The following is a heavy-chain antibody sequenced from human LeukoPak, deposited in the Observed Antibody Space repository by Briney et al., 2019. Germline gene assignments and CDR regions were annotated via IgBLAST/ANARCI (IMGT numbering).Heavy chain of an antibody. CDR3: ARDAAAGINWFDP. CDR1: GGSFSGYY. V-gene: IGHV4-34*01. D-gene: IGHD6-13*01. CDR2: INRSGST. J-gene: IGHJ5*02. Sequence: SETLSLTCAVYGGSFSGYYWSWIRQPPGKGLEWIGEINRSGSTNYNPSLKSRVTISVDTSKNQFSLKLSSVTAADTAVYYCARDAAAGINWFDPWGQGTLVTVSS.